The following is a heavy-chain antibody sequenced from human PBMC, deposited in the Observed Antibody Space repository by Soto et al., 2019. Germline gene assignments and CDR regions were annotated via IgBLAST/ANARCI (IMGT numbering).Heavy chain of an antibody. CDR1: GGSISPYY. J-gene: IGHJ4*02. CDR3: AGHRYSYGVYYFDY. Sequence: SETLSLTCTVSGGSISPYYWSWIRQPPGKGLKWIGYIYYSGSTNYNPSLKSRVTISVDTSKNQFSLKLTSVTAADTALYYCAGHRYSYGVYYFDYWGQGTLVTVSS. CDR2: IYYSGST. D-gene: IGHD5-18*01. V-gene: IGHV4-59*08.